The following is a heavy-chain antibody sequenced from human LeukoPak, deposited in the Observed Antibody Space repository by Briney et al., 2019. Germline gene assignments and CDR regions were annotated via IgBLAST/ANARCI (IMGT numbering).Heavy chain of an antibody. V-gene: IGHV3-23*01. D-gene: IGHD1-20*01. J-gene: IGHJ4*02. Sequence: GGSLRLSCAASGFTFSTYAMSWVRQAPGKGLEWVSVISGSGGSTHYADSVKGRFTISRDNSKNTVYLEMNSLRAEDTAVYCCAKDLGNWNRYFDYWGQGTLVTVSS. CDR1: GFTFSTYA. CDR3: AKDLGNWNRYFDY. CDR2: ISGSGGST.